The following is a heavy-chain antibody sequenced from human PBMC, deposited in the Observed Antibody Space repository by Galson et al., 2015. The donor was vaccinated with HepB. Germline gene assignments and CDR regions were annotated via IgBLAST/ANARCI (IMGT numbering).Heavy chain of an antibody. D-gene: IGHD1-7*01. CDR3: AASRDILELRWFDPLLMDV. J-gene: IGHJ6*02. CDR1: GYSFTSYW. CDR2: IDPSDSYT. Sequence: QSGAEVKKPGESLRITCKGSGYSFTSYWISWVRQMPGKGLEWMGRIDPSDSYTNYSPSFQGHVTISADKSISTAYLQWSSLKASDTAMYYCAASRDILELRWFDPLLMDVWGQGTTVTVSS. V-gene: IGHV5-10-1*01.